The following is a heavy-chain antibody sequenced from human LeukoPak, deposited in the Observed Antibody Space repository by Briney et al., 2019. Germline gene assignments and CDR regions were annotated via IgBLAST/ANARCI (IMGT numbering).Heavy chain of an antibody. D-gene: IGHD3-22*01. CDR2: IYYSGST. J-gene: IGHJ4*02. CDR3: ASEAREPDEDNSGYFDY. Sequence: SETLSLTCTLSGGSICGYYRSWIRQPPGKGLEWIGYIYYSGSTNYNPSLKSRVTISVDTSKNQFSLKLSSVTAADTAVYYCASEAREPDEDNSGYFDYWGQGTLVTVSS. V-gene: IGHV4-59*01. CDR1: GGSICGYY.